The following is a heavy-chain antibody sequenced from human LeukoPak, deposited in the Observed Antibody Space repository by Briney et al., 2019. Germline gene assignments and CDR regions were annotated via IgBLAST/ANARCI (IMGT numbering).Heavy chain of an antibody. V-gene: IGHV3-30-3*01. Sequence: GGSLRLSCAASGFTFSSYAMHWVRQAPGKGLEWVAVISYDGSNKYYADSVKGRFTISRDNSKNTLYLQMNSLRAEDTAVYYCARQQQLVLAYFDYWGQGTLVTVSS. D-gene: IGHD6-13*01. CDR2: ISYDGSNK. CDR3: ARQQQLVLAYFDY. CDR1: GFTFSSYA. J-gene: IGHJ4*02.